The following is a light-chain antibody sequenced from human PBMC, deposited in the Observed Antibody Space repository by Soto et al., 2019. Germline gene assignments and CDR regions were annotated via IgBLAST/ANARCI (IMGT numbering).Light chain of an antibody. J-gene: IGKJ1*01. CDR1: QSIDTY. CDR2: VAS. Sequence: DIQMTQSPSSLSASVGDRVTIKCRASQSIDTYLNWYQQKPGKAPKVLIYVASRLQTGVPSRFSGSGSGTDFNLTITSLQPEDFATYFCQQSHTIPWTFGQGTRVEVK. V-gene: IGKV1-39*01. CDR3: QQSHTIPWT.